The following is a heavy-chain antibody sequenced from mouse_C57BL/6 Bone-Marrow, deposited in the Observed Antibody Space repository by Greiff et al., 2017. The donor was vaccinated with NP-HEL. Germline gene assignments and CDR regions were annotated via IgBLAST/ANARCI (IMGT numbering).Heavy chain of an antibody. CDR3: ARPAQATGFYAMDY. Sequence: EVKLMESGPELVKPGASVKISCKASGYSFTGYYMNWVKQSPEKSLEWIGEINPSTGGTTYNQKFKAKATLTVDKSSSTAYMQLKSLTSEDSAVYYCARPAQATGFYAMDYWGQGTSVTVSS. CDR1: GYSFTGYY. J-gene: IGHJ4*01. CDR2: INPSTGGT. D-gene: IGHD3-2*02. V-gene: IGHV1-42*01.